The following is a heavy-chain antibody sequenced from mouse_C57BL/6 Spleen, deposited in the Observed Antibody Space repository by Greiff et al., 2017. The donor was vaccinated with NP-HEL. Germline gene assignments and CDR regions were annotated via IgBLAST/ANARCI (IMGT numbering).Heavy chain of an antibody. J-gene: IGHJ2*01. CDR1: GYTFTSYW. CDR3: ARRGDYPYFDY. V-gene: IGHV1-64*01. D-gene: IGHD2-4*01. Sequence: QVQLQQSGAELVKPGASVKLSCKASGYTFTSYWMHWVKQRPGQGLEWIGMIHPNSGSTNYNEKFKSKATLTVDKSSSTAYMQLSSLTSEDSAVYYCARRGDYPYFDYWGQGTTLTVSS. CDR2: IHPNSGST.